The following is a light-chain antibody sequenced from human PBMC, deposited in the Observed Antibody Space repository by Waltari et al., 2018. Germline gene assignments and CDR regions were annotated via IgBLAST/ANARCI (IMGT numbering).Light chain of an antibody. CDR3: QQRRNWPPT. V-gene: IGKV3-11*01. Sequence: VLTQSPATLSLSPGERATLSCRASQSVDDYMAWYQQKPGQSPRLLIYDASNRATGIPIRFSGSGFGTDFTLTISSLEPDDFAHYYCQQRRNWPPTFGQGNKVEIK. CDR2: DAS. CDR1: QSVDDY. J-gene: IGKJ1*01.